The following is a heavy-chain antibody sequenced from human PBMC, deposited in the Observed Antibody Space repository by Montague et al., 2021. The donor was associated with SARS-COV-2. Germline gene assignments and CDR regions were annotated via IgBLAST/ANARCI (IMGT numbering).Heavy chain of an antibody. Sequence: SETLSRTCGVSGASIMGYHWSWVRKPPGRGLEWIGDVRDSGTTNYNPSLNNRITISINTSKAQFSLILTSVDAADTAVYYCARFFRVGTSSAFDHWGQGILVTVSS. V-gene: IGHV4-59*08. D-gene: IGHD3-10*01. CDR2: VRDSGTT. CDR3: ARFFRVGTSSAFDH. J-gene: IGHJ5*02. CDR1: GASIMGYH.